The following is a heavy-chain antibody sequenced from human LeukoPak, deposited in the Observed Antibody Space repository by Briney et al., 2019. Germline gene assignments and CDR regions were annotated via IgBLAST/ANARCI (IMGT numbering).Heavy chain of an antibody. D-gene: IGHD6-19*01. Sequence: GGSLRLSCAVSGFTFSRHGMHWVRQAPGEGLEWVAIIWYDGSNKYYADSVKDRFTISRDNFNNILYLQMNSLRAEDTAVYYCARHYMSGWSDYWGQGTLVTVSS. CDR1: GFTFSRHG. CDR2: IWYDGSNK. V-gene: IGHV3-33*01. CDR3: ARHYMSGWSDY. J-gene: IGHJ4*02.